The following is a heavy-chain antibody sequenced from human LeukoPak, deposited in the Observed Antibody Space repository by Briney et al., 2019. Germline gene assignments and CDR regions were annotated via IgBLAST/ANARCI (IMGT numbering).Heavy chain of an antibody. CDR1: GFTFSSHG. J-gene: IGHJ4*02. V-gene: IGHV3-23*01. CDR3: AKRGAEVGTTIAPGDY. Sequence: GGSLRLSCAASGFTFSSHGMSWVRQAPGKGLEWVSAISGSGGSTYYADSVKGRFTISRDNSKNTLYLQMNSLRAEDTAVYYCAKRGAEVGTTIAPGDYWGQGSLVTVSS. D-gene: IGHD1-26*01. CDR2: ISGSGGST.